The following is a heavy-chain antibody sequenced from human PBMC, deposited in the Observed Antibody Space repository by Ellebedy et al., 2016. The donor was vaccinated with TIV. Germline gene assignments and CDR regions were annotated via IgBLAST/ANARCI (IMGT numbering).Heavy chain of an antibody. Sequence: SGPTLVKPTQTLTLTCTFSGFSLSSSGMCVSWIRQPPGKALEWLARIDWDDDKYYSTSLKTRLTISKDTSKNQVVLTMTNMDPVDTATYYCARIPLHYASGSYGGFDYWGQGTLVTVSS. CDR1: GFSLSSSGMC. D-gene: IGHD3-10*01. CDR2: IDWDDDK. CDR3: ARIPLHYASGSYGGFDY. J-gene: IGHJ4*02. V-gene: IGHV2-70*11.